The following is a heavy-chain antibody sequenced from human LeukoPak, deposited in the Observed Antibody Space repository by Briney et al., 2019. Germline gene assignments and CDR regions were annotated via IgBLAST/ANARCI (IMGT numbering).Heavy chain of an antibody. CDR1: GYGFTTYW. CDR3: ARSGSGNYPTKFDY. D-gene: IGHD3-10*01. J-gene: IGHJ4*02. CDR2: IYPGDSDT. V-gene: IGHV5-51*01. Sequence: GAALQISWKGSGYGFTTYWIGCGRPLHGKGLEWMGIIYPGDSDTRYSPSFQGQVTISADKSISTAYLQWSSLKASDTAMYYCARSGSGNYPTKFDYWGQGILVTVSS.